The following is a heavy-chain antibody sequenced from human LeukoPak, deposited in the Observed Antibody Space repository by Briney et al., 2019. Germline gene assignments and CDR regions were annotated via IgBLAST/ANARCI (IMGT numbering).Heavy chain of an antibody. CDR1: GGSVGSGSYY. Sequence: SETLSLTCTVSGGSVGSGSYYWSWIRQSPGQGLEWIGNVYYSGSAYYNPSLKSRVTMSLDTSKNQFSLKLSSVTAADTAVYYCARKPIINNAWYYFDCWGQGTLVTVSS. J-gene: IGHJ4*02. CDR3: ARKPIINNAWYYFDC. CDR2: VYYSGSA. D-gene: IGHD1/OR15-1a*01. V-gene: IGHV4-39*07.